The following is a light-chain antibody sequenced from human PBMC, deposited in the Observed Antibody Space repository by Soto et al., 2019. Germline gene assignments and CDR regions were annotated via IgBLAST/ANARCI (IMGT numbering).Light chain of an antibody. CDR2: DVS. CDR3: QQRLNWPLT. J-gene: IGKJ4*01. Sequence: EIVLTQSPATLSLSPGERATLSCRASQSVDSYLTWYQQKPGQAPRLLSYDVSKRATGIPVRFSGSGSGTDFTLTISSLEPEDVAIYYCQQRLNWPLTFGGGTKVEIK. V-gene: IGKV3-11*01. CDR1: QSVDSY.